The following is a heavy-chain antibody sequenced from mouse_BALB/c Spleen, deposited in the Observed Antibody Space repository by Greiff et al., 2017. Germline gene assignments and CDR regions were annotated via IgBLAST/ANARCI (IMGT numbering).Heavy chain of an antibody. Sequence: QVQLKESGPGLVQPSQSLSITCTVSGFSLTSYGVHWVRQSPGKGLEWLGVIWSGGSTDYNAAFISRLSISKDNSKSQVFFKMNSLQANDTAIYYCATIPSITTVVATGDYWGQGTSVTVSS. V-gene: IGHV2-2*02. D-gene: IGHD1-1*01. J-gene: IGHJ4*01. CDR3: ATIPSITTVVATGDY. CDR2: IWSGGST. CDR1: GFSLTSYG.